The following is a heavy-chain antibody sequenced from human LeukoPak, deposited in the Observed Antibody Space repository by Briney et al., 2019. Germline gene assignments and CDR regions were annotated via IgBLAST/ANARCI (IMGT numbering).Heavy chain of an antibody. Sequence: SETLSLTCTVSGGSISSYYWSWIRQPAGKGLEWIGRIYTSGSTNYNPSLKSRVTMSVDTSKNQFSLKLSSVTAADTAVYYCARDLVLGGSGWYFPDYYYYGMDVWGQGTTATVSS. CDR2: IYTSGST. CDR1: GGSISSYY. J-gene: IGHJ6*02. CDR3: ARDLVLGGSGWYFPDYYYYGMDV. D-gene: IGHD6-19*01. V-gene: IGHV4-4*07.